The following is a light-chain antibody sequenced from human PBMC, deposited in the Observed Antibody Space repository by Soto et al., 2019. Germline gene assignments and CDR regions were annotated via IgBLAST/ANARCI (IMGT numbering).Light chain of an antibody. CDR3: QQYNSYPLT. V-gene: IGKV1-5*01. Sequence: DIQMTQSPSTLSGSVGDRVTITCRASQTISSWLAWYQQKPGKAPKLPIYDASSLESGVPSRFSGSGSGTEFTLTISSLQPDDFATYYCQQYNSYPLTFGGGTKVDIK. J-gene: IGKJ4*01. CDR2: DAS. CDR1: QTISSW.